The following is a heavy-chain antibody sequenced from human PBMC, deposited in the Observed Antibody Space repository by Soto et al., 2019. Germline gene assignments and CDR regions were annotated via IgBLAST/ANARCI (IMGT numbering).Heavy chain of an antibody. V-gene: IGHV3-48*01. CDR2: ISSSSSTI. Sequence: GGSLRLSCAASGFTYSSYSMNWVRQAPGKGLEWVTYISSSSSTIYHAASVKGRFTTSRDNAKNSLYLPMNSLRAEDTALYYFAREYSRSWYEGXFDSWGQGTMVTVSS. CDR1: GFTYSSYS. J-gene: IGHJ3*02. CDR3: AREYSRSWYEGXFDS. D-gene: IGHD6-13*01.